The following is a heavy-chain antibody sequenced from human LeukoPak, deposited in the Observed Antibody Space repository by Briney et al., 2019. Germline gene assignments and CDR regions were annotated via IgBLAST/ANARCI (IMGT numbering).Heavy chain of an antibody. CDR3: ARESSDILTGYSDAFDI. CDR1: GDSVSSNSAA. CDR2: IYYRSKWYN. Sequence: SQTLSLTCAISGDSVSSNSAAWNWIRQSPSRGLEWLGRIYYRSKWYNDYTVSVKSRITINPDTSKNQFSLQLNSVTPEDTAVYYCARESSDILTGYSDAFDIWGQGTMVTVSS. D-gene: IGHD3-9*01. J-gene: IGHJ3*02. V-gene: IGHV6-1*01.